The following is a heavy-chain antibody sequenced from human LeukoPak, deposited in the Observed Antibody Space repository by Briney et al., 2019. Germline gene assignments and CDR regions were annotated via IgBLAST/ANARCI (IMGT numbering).Heavy chain of an antibody. D-gene: IGHD1-26*01. J-gene: IGHJ4*02. Sequence: AGGSLRLSCAASGFTFSSYAMSWVRQAPGKGLEWVSAISGSGGSTYYADSVKGRFTISRDNSKNTLYLQMNGLTDEDTAIYYCAKKWGVGTTTLDYFDYWGQGTLVTVSS. CDR2: ISGSGGST. CDR3: AKKWGVGTTTLDYFDY. CDR1: GFTFSSYA. V-gene: IGHV3-23*01.